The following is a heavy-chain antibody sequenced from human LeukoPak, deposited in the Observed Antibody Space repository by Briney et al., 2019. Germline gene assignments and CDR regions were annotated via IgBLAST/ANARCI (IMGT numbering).Heavy chain of an antibody. D-gene: IGHD6-13*01. CDR2: IIPILGIA. Sequence: SVKVSCKASGGTFSSYAISWVRQAPGQGLEWMGRIIPILGIANYAQKFQGRVTITADKSTSTAYMELRSLRSDDTAVYYCARDAGLTAASDYWGQGTLVTVSS. V-gene: IGHV1-69*04. CDR3: ARDAGLTAASDY. CDR1: GGTFSSYA. J-gene: IGHJ4*02.